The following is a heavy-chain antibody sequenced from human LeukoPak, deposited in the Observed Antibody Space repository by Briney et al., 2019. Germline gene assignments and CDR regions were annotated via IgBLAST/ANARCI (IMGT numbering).Heavy chain of an antibody. D-gene: IGHD3-16*01. Sequence: AGGSLRLSCAASGFTFSSYSMNWVRQAPGKGLEWVSSITSSSSYIYYADSVKGRFTISRDNAKNSLYLQMNSLRAEDTAVYYCARDPAVITFGGVRGFDYWGQGTLVTVSS. V-gene: IGHV3-21*01. CDR2: ITSSSSYI. J-gene: IGHJ4*02. CDR1: GFTFSSYS. CDR3: ARDPAVITFGGVRGFDY.